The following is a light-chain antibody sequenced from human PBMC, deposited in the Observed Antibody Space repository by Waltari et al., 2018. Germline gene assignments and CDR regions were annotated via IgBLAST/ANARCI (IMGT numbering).Light chain of an antibody. V-gene: IGLV2-11*01. CDR1: SRSGGDYFL. CDR3: CSFAGSYTLL. Sequence: SALAQPRRVSWSPALSVTLYCPGASRSGGDYFLVYWYQHPPANAPKLIIYDVIKRPSGVPDRFSGSKSGNTASLTISGLRAEDEADYYCCSFAGSYTLLFGGGTKLTVL. J-gene: IGLJ2*01. CDR2: DVI.